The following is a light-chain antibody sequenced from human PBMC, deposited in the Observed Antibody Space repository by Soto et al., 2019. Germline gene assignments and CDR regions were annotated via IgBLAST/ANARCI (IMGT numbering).Light chain of an antibody. CDR2: DVY. CDR1: KNEVEGYDY. V-gene: IGLV2-14*03. Sequence: LTQPASVSGSPGQSIAISCTGVKNEVEGYDYVSWYQQHPGQAPQLMIYDVYNRPSGVSHRFSGSKSGDTASLTISGLQAEDEADYYCTSYTSSTPFYVFGNGTKVTVL. CDR3: TSYTSSTPFYV. J-gene: IGLJ1*01.